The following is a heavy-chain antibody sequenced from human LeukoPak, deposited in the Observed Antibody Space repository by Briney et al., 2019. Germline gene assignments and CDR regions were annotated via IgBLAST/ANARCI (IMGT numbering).Heavy chain of an antibody. J-gene: IGHJ4*02. CDR1: GESLNSYY. Sequence: PSETLSLNCAVYGESLNSYYWSWVRQPPGEGLEWIGEIYESGTAEYNPSLKSRVTLPMVPSKQQFSLSLSSVTAAATAVYYCARGAWATRLGSWGLGTPVTVSS. CDR3: ARGAWATRLGS. V-gene: IGHV4-34*01. D-gene: IGHD2-15*01. CDR2: IYESGTA.